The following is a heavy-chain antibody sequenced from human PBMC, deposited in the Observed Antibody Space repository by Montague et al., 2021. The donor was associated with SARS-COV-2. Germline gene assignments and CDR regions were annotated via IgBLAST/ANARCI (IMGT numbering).Heavy chain of an antibody. V-gene: IGHV4-39*07. CDR2: IYYTGXT. CDR3: ARDTRIAMLVVVTRYGLDV. D-gene: IGHD3-22*01. J-gene: IGHJ6*02. Sequence: SETLSLTCTVSGGSISSSSYYWGWIRRPPGKGLEWIGSIYYTGXTXYXXXXKXRVTISVDTSKNQFSLKLSPVTAADTAVYYCARDTRIAMLVVVTRYGLDVWGQGTTVTVSS. CDR1: GGSISSSSYY.